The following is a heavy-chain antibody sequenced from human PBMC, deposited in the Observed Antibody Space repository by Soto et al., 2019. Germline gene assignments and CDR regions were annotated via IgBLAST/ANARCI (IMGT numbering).Heavy chain of an antibody. Sequence: QVQLVESGGGVVQPGRSLRLSCAASGLTFTRYAMHWVRQAPGKGLEWVSLISYDGSKKYYADSVKGRFTISRDNSKNTLFLQMSSLRTEDTALYYCATGIVTTEDAFDIWGQGTMVTVSS. J-gene: IGHJ3*02. CDR3: ATGIVTTEDAFDI. CDR1: GLTFTRYA. CDR2: ISYDGSKK. V-gene: IGHV3-30-3*01. D-gene: IGHD5-12*01.